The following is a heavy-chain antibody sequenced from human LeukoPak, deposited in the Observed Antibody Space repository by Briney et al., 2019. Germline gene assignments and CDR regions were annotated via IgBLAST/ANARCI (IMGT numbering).Heavy chain of an antibody. Sequence: SETLSLTCTVSGGSISSYYWSWIRQPPGKGLEWIGYIYYSGSTNYNPSLKSRVTISVDTSKNQFSLKLSSVTAADTAVYYCAKDKGYYGSGSYYNSFDYWGQGTLVTVSS. D-gene: IGHD3-10*01. CDR1: GGSISSYY. J-gene: IGHJ4*02. V-gene: IGHV4-59*01. CDR3: AKDKGYYGSGSYYNSFDY. CDR2: IYYSGST.